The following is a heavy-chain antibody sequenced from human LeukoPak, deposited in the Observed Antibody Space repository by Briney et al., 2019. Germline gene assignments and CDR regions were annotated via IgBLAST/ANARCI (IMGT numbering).Heavy chain of an antibody. CDR1: GFTISDQF. J-gene: IGHJ4*02. Sequence: GGSLRLSCAASGFTISDQFMDWVRQAPGKGLGWVGRTTNKANSYTTEYAASVKGRFTISRDESKNSLFLQMNSLKTEDTAVYYCARRTWGYFDYGGQGTLVTVS. CDR2: TTNKANSYTT. CDR3: ARRTWGYFDY. D-gene: IGHD7-27*01. V-gene: IGHV3-72*01.